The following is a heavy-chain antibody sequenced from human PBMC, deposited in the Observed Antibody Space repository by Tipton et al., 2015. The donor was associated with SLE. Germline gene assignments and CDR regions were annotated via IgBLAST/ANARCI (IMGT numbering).Heavy chain of an antibody. CDR3: ARDGPLTGGPRGYFDY. Sequence: SLRLSCAASGFTFSSYAMHWVRQAPGKGLEWVAVISYDGSNKYYADSVKGRFTISRDNSKNTLYLQMNSLRAEDTAVYCCARDGPLTGGPRGYFDYWGQGTLVTVSS. V-gene: IGHV3-30*04. D-gene: IGHD7-27*01. CDR2: ISYDGSNK. J-gene: IGHJ4*02. CDR1: GFTFSSYA.